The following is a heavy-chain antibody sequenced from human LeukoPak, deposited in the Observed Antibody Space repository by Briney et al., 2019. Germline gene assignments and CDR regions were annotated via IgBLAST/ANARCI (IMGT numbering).Heavy chain of an antibody. D-gene: IGHD3-22*01. CDR2: ISGSGGST. Sequence: GGSLRLSCAASGFSFSNYAMSWVRQAPGKGLEWVSAISGSGGSTYYVDSLEGRFSISRDNSKNTLSLQMNSLRAEDTAVDFCAKGRPPYYSDTAGYNSDWGQGTLVTVSS. J-gene: IGHJ4*02. V-gene: IGHV3-23*01. CDR1: GFSFSNYA. CDR3: AKGRPPYYSDTAGYNSD.